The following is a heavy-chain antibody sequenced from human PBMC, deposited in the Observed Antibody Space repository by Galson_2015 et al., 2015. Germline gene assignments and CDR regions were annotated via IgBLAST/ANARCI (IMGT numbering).Heavy chain of an antibody. CDR1: GYTFTSYA. V-gene: IGHV1-3*01. CDR3: ARDSGSEDDAFDI. D-gene: IGHD3-10*01. CDR2: INAGNGNT. J-gene: IGHJ3*02. Sequence: SVKVSCKASGYTFTSYAMHWVRQAPGQRLEWMGWINAGNGNTKYSQKFQGRVTITRDTSASTAYMELSSLRSEDTAVYYCARDSGSEDDAFDIWGQGTMVTVSS.